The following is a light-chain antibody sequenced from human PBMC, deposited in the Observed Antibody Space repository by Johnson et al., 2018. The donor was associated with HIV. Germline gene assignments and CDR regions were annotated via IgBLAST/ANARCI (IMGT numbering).Light chain of an antibody. CDR1: SSNIGKSF. V-gene: IGLV1-51*02. CDR3: GTWDSSLSGGV. Sequence: QFVLTQPPSVSAAPGQKVAISCSGSSSNIGKSFVSWYQQFPGTAPKLLIYENNNRASGIPDRFSGSKSGTSATLAITGLQTGDEADYFCGTWDSSLSGGVVGTGTKVTVL. CDR2: ENN. J-gene: IGLJ1*01.